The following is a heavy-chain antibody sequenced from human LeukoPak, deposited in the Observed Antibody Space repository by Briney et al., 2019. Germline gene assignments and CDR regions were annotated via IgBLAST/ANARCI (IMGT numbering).Heavy chain of an antibody. CDR2: ISAYNGNT. J-gene: IGHJ5*02. Sequence: ASVKVSCKASGYTFTNYGISWVRQAPGQGLEWMGWISAYNGNTNYAQKLQGRVTLTTDTSTTTAYMELRSLRSDDTAVYYCARIRWFRQRRNWFDPWGQGTLVTVSS. CDR3: ARIRWFRQRRNWFDP. D-gene: IGHD4-23*01. V-gene: IGHV1-18*01. CDR1: GYTFTNYG.